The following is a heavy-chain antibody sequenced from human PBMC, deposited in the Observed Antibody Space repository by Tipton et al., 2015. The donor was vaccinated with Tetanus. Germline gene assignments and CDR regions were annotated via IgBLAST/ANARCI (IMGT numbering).Heavy chain of an antibody. D-gene: IGHD1-26*01. V-gene: IGHV1-2*02. Sequence: QVQLVQSGAEVKKPGSSVEVSCKASGGTFSSYAISWVRQAPGQGLEWMGWINPNSGGTNYAQKFQGRVTMTRDTSISTAYMELSRLRSDDTAVYYCARDTGQVGALGYWGQGTLVTVSS. CDR1: GGTFSSYA. CDR2: INPNSGGT. J-gene: IGHJ4*02. CDR3: ARDTGQVGALGY.